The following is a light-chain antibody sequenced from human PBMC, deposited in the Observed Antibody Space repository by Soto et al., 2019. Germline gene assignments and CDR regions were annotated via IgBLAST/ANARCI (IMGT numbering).Light chain of an antibody. J-gene: IGKJ5*01. CDR1: QSVGSL. CDR3: QQYNEWPIT. V-gene: IGKV3-15*01. Sequence: EIVLTQSPATLSVSPGEGATLSCRASQSVGSLLAWYRQKPGQAPRLLIYRTSYRATGVSGSFSGSGSGTEFTLTITSLQSEDFAVYYCQQYNEWPITFGQGTRLEIK. CDR2: RTS.